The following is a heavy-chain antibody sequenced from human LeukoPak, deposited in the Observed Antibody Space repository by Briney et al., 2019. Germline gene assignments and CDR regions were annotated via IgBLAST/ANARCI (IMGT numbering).Heavy chain of an antibody. V-gene: IGHV4-31*03. CDR1: GGSISSGGYY. CDR3: ARVDTAMVRTFDY. CDR2: IYYSGST. D-gene: IGHD5-18*01. J-gene: IGHJ4*02. Sequence: SETLSLTCTVSGGSISSGGYYWGWIRQHPGKGLEWIGYIYYSGSTYYNPSLKSRATISVDTSKNQFSLKLSSVTAADTAVYYCARVDTAMVRTFDYWGQGTLVTVSS.